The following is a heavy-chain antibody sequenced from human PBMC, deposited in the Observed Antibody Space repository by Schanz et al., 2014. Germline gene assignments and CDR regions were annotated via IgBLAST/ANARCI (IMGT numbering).Heavy chain of an antibody. D-gene: IGHD1-1*01. V-gene: IGHV4-31*03. CDR2: IYYSGST. CDR1: GGSISSGGYY. Sequence: QVQLQESGPGLVKPSQTLSLTCTVSGGSISSGGYYWSWIRQHPGKGLEWIGYIYYSGSTYYNPSLKTRFPISLDTSKNQFSLTLTSLTAADTAVYYCARDTTWRLDLWGRGTLVTVSS. CDR3: ARDTTWRLDL. J-gene: IGHJ2*01.